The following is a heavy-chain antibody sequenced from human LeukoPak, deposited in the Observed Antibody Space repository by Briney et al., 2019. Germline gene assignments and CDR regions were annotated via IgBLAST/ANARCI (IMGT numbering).Heavy chain of an antibody. CDR1: GGSISSYY. CDR2: IYTSGST. J-gene: IGHJ6*03. V-gene: IGHV4-4*09. CDR3: ARLKNDSSGYYPYYYYYYMDV. Sequence: SETLSLTCTVSGGSISSYYWSWIRQPPGTGLEWIGYIYTSGSTNYNPSLKSRVTISVDTSKNQFSLKLSSVTAADTAVYYCARLKNDSSGYYPYYYYYYMDVWGKGTTVTVSS. D-gene: IGHD3-22*01.